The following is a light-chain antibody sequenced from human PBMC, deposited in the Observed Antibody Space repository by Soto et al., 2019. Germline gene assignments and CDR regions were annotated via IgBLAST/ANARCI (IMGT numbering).Light chain of an antibody. Sequence: DVQMTQSPSPLSAFVGDRVTITCRASQGIAPYLAWFQQKPGKVPKLLIYATSTLQSGVPSRFSGSGSGTDFTPTINSLQPEDVGTYYCQKYNSAPLTFGGGTKVEIK. CDR3: QKYNSAPLT. CDR2: ATS. CDR1: QGIAPY. J-gene: IGKJ4*01. V-gene: IGKV1-27*01.